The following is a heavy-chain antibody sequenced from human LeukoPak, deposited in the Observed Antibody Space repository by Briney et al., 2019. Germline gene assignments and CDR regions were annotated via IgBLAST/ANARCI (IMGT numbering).Heavy chain of an antibody. CDR3: VIIDPRNNWFDP. J-gene: IGHJ5*02. V-gene: IGHV3-23*01. CDR2: ISGSGGST. CDR1: GFTVSSNY. D-gene: IGHD2-15*01. Sequence: GGSLRLSCEASGFTVSSNYMSWVRQAPGKGLEWVSAISGSGGSTYYADSVKGQFTISRDNSKNTLYLQMNSLRAEDTAVYYCVIIDPRNNWFDPWGQGTLVTVSS.